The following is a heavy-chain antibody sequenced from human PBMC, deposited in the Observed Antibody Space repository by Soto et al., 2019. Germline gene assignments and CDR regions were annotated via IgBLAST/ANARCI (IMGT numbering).Heavy chain of an antibody. V-gene: IGHV3-23*01. Sequence: GGSLRLSCAASGFTFSSYAMSWVRQAPGKGLEWVSAISGSGGSTYYADSVKGRFTISRDNSKNTLYLQMNSLRAEDTAVYYCAKDYRYCSGGSCYFGYFQHWGQGTLVTVSS. CDR1: GFTFSSYA. J-gene: IGHJ1*01. CDR2: ISGSGGST. D-gene: IGHD2-15*01. CDR3: AKDYRYCSGGSCYFGYFQH.